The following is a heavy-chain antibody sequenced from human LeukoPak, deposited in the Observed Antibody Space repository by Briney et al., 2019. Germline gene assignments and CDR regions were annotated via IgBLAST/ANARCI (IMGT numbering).Heavy chain of an antibody. Sequence: GESLEISCKGSGYSFTSYWIGWVRQLPGKGLGGMGIIYPGDSDTRYSPSFQGQVTISADKSISTAYLQWSSLKASDTAMYYCASRYGRYRVSADYGGNSFWAFDIWGQGTMVTVSS. J-gene: IGHJ3*02. CDR1: GYSFTSYW. CDR3: ASRYGRYRVSADYGGNSFWAFDI. CDR2: IYPGDSDT. V-gene: IGHV5-51*01. D-gene: IGHD4-23*01.